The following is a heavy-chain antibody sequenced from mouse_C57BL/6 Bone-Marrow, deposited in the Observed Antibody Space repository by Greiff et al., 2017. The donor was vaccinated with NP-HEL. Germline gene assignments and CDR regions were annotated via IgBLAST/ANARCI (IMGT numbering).Heavy chain of an antibody. CDR3: ARGTTVVAHYYAMDY. J-gene: IGHJ4*01. CDR1: GYTFTSYW. V-gene: IGHV1-53*01. Sequence: VQLQQSGTELVKPGASVKLSCKASGYTFTSYWMHWVKQRPGQGLEWIGNINPSNGGTNYNEKFKSKATLTVDKSSSTAYMQLSSLTSEDSAVYYCARGTTVVAHYYAMDYWGQGTSFTVSS. CDR2: INPSNGGT. D-gene: IGHD1-1*01.